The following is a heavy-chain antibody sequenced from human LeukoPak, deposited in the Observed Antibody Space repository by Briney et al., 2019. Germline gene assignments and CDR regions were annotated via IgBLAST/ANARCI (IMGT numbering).Heavy chain of an antibody. CDR2: IYYSGST. J-gene: IGHJ5*02. D-gene: IGHD6-13*01. V-gene: IGHV4-59*08. CDR1: GGSISSYY. Sequence: SETLSLTCTVSGGSISSYYWSWIRQPPGKGLEWIGYIYYSGSTNYNPSLKSRVTISVDTSKNQFSLKLSSVTAADTAVYYCATGYSSSWAKFDPWGQGTLVTVSS. CDR3: ATGYSSSWAKFDP.